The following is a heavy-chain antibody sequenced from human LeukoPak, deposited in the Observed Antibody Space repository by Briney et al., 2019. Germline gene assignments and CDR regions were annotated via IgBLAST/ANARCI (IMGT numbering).Heavy chain of an antibody. V-gene: IGHV4-61*08. D-gene: IGHD1-26*01. CDR2: IYYNGNT. J-gene: IGHJ4*02. CDR3: ARSQSQSGSYRYYFHY. CDR1: GVSVGSAGYY. Sequence: SETLSLTCSVSGVSVGSAGYYWTWIRQPPGKGLEWIGYIYYNGNTNHNPFLKSRVTMSLDPSRNRFSLKLSSVTAADTAVYYCARSQSQSGSYRYYFHYWGQGTLVTVSS.